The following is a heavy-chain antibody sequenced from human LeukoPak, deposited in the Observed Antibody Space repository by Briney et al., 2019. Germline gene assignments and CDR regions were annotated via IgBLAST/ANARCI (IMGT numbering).Heavy chain of an antibody. CDR1: GGTFNNFA. D-gene: IGHD3-3*01. CDR3: ASPVKYYDTWSGYPPFDY. J-gene: IGHJ4*02. CDR2: IIPMSGTA. Sequence: SVKVSCKASGGTFNNFAISWVRQAPGQGLEWVGGIIPMSGTANYAQKFQGRVTTTADESTSTAYMELSSLRSEDTAIYYCASPVKYYDTWSGYPPFDYWGQGTLVTVSS. V-gene: IGHV1-69*13.